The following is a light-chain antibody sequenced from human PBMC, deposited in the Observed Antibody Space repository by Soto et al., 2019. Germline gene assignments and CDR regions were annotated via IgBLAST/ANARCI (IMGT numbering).Light chain of an antibody. CDR3: QQRSNWA. V-gene: IGKV3-11*01. CDR2: DAS. CDR1: QSVSSY. J-gene: IGKJ5*01. Sequence: QSPATLSLSPGERATLSCRASQSVSSYLAWYQQKPGQAPRLLIYDASNRATGIPARFSGSGSGTDFTLTISSLEPEDFAVYYCQQRSNWAFGQGTRLEIK.